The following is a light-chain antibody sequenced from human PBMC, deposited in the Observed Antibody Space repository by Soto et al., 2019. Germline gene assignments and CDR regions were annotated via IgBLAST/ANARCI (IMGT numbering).Light chain of an antibody. Sequence: QSVLPQPPSVYGAPGQRVTISCTGSSSNIGAGFGVHWYQQLPGTAPKVFIYGNSNRPSGVPDRFSGSKSGTSASLAITGLQAEDEADYYCQSYDSSLSGCVFGTGTKVTVL. J-gene: IGLJ1*01. V-gene: IGLV1-40*01. CDR3: QSYDSSLSGCV. CDR1: SSNIGAGFG. CDR2: GNS.